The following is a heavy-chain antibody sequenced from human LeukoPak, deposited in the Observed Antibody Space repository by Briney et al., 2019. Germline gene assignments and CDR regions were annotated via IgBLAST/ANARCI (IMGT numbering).Heavy chain of an antibody. D-gene: IGHD2-21*02. CDR3: ARVVYCGGDCLMGYTDV. CDR1: GGTFSSYA. V-gene: IGHV1-69*05. J-gene: IGHJ6*03. Sequence: GASVKVSCKASGGTFSSYAISWVRQAPGQGLEWMGRIIPIFGTANYAQKFQGRVTITTDESTSTAYMELSSLRSEDTAVYYCARVVYCGGDCLMGYTDVWGKGTTVTVSS. CDR2: IIPIFGTA.